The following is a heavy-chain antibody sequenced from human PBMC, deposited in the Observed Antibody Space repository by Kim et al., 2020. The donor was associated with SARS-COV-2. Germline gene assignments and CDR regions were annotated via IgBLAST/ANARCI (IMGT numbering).Heavy chain of an antibody. CDR1: GGTFSSYA. CDR3: ARAPQYYDILTGYSYPLDY. Sequence: SVKVSCKASGGTFSSYAISWVRQAPGQGLEWMGGIIPIFGTANYAQKFQGRVTITADESTSTAYMELSSLRSEDTAVYYCARAPQYYDILTGYSYPLDYWGQGTPVTVSS. V-gene: IGHV1-69*13. D-gene: IGHD3-9*01. J-gene: IGHJ4*02. CDR2: IIPIFGTA.